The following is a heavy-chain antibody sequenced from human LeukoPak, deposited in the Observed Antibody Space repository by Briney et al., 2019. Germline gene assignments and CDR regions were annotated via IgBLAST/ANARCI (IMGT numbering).Heavy chain of an antibody. D-gene: IGHD3-9*01. V-gene: IGHV3-23*01. J-gene: IGHJ2*01. Sequence: GGSLRLSCAASGFTFSSYAMSWVRQAPGKGLEWVSAISGSGGSTYYADSVKGRFTISRDNSKNTLYLQMNSLRAEDTAVYYCAKVGVDILTGYSFWYFDLWGRGTLVTVSS. CDR1: GFTFSSYA. CDR2: ISGSGGST. CDR3: AKVGVDILTGYSFWYFDL.